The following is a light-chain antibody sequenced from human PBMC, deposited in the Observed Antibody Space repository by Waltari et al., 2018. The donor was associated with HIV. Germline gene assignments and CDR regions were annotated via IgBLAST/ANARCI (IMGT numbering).Light chain of an antibody. V-gene: IGLV2-23*02. CDR2: DVI. CDR1: TSDVGCYNL. Sequence: QSALTQPASVSGSPGQSLTISCTGTTSDVGCYNLVSWYQQHPGKAPKLMIHDVIKRPSGVSTRFSGSKSGNTASMTISGLQADDEADYYCCSYAGSSTWVFGGGTKLTVL. J-gene: IGLJ3*02. CDR3: CSYAGSSTWV.